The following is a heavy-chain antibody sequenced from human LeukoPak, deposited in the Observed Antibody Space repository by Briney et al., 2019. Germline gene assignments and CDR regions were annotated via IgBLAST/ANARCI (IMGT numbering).Heavy chain of an antibody. Sequence: GSLRLSCAASIFTFSSYSMNWVRQAPGKGLEWVSYISSGSSTIYYADSVKGRFTISRDNAKNSLYLQMNSLRAEDTAVYYCALGYFDWFEHFDYWGQGTLVTVSS. J-gene: IGHJ4*02. CDR3: ALGYFDWFEHFDY. CDR2: ISSGSSTI. V-gene: IGHV3-48*01. CDR1: IFTFSSYS. D-gene: IGHD3-9*01.